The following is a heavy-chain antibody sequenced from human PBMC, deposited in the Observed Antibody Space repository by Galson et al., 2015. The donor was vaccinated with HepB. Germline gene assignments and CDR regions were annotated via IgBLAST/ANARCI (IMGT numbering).Heavy chain of an antibody. CDR1: GFAFSRHS. Sequence: SLRLSCAASGFAFSRHSMNWVRQAPGKGLEWVSYISSSSSTIYYADSVKGRFTISRDNAKDSLYLELNSLRDEDTAVYYCAKTFIMVRGVSFDPFFDYWGQGTLVAVSS. D-gene: IGHD3-10*01. J-gene: IGHJ4*02. CDR3: AKTFIMVRGVSFDPFFDY. CDR2: ISSSSSTI. V-gene: IGHV3-48*02.